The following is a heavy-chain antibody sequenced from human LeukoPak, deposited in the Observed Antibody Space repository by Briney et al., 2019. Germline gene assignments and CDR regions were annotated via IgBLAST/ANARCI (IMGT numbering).Heavy chain of an antibody. CDR3: AREVGVFGDYYYGMDV. CDR1: GGTFSSYA. J-gene: IGHJ6*01. Sequence: GASVKVSCKASGGTFSSYAISWVRQAPGQGLEWLGWIRVYNGNTNYAKNFQDRVTMTTDTSTNTAYMELSSLRFDDTAVYYCAREVGVFGDYYYGMDVWGQGTTVTVSS. CDR2: IRVYNGNT. V-gene: IGHV1-18*01. D-gene: IGHD5/OR15-5a*01.